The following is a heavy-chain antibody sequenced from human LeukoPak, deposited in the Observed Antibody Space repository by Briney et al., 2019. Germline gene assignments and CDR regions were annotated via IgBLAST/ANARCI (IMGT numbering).Heavy chain of an antibody. D-gene: IGHD6-13*01. CDR3: AKDMGKGYSSKGVSFDY. V-gene: IGHV3-43*02. CDR2: ISGDGGST. CDR1: GFTFDDYA. Sequence: GASLRLSCAASGFTFDDYAMHWVRQAPGKGLEWVSLISGDGGSTYCADSVKGLFTIPRDNSKNSLYLQMNSLRTEDTALYYCAKDMGKGYSSKGVSFDYWGQGTLVTVSS. J-gene: IGHJ4*02.